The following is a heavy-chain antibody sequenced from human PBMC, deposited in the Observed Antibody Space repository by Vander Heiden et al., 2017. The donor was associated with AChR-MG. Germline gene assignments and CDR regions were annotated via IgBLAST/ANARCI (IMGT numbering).Heavy chain of an antibody. CDR2: ISRSGGST. V-gene: IGHV3-23*01. D-gene: IGHD1-7*01. J-gene: IGHJ4*02. Sequence: EVQLLESGGGSVQPGGSLSLSCAASGFTFRSYARSWARQARGKGLEWVSVISRSGGSTYYADSVKGRFTISRDNSKNTLYLRMNRLRAEDTAVYYCAKDLGELELNFDYWGQGTLVTVS. CDR1: GFTFRSYA. CDR3: AKDLGELELNFDY.